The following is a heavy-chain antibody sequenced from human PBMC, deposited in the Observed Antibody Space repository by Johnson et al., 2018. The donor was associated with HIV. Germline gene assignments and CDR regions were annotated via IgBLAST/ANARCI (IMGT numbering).Heavy chain of an antibody. CDR1: GLTVSSNY. V-gene: IGHV3-66*01. CDR3: ARACRDGYTCDAFDI. CDR2: FFSGGTT. D-gene: IGHD5-24*01. J-gene: IGHJ3*02. Sequence: EVQLVESGGGLVQPGGSLRLACAASGLTVSSNYMSWVRQAPGKGLEWVSVFFSGGTTYYADPVNGSFTISRDNSKNTLFLQMHSLRADDTALYYCARACRDGYTCDAFDIWGQGTMVTVSS.